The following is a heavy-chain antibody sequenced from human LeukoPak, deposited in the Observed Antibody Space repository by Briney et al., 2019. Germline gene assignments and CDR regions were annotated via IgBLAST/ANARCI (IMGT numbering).Heavy chain of an antibody. D-gene: IGHD3-16*02. J-gene: IGHJ4*02. Sequence: GGSLRLSCAASGFTVSSNYMSWVRQAPGKGLEWVSVIYSGGSTYYADSVKGRFTISRDNSKNTLYLQMNSLRAEDTAVYYCARSARNYVWGSYRRADYWGQGTLVTVSS. CDR3: ARSARNYVWGSYRRADY. CDR2: IYSGGST. CDR1: GFTVSSNY. V-gene: IGHV3-53*01.